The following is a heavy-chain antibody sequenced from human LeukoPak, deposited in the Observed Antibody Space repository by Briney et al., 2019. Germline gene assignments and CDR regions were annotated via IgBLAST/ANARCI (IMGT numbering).Heavy chain of an antibody. CDR3: ASQSSGSSTRAPDF. D-gene: IGHD1-26*01. Sequence: PGGSLRLSCETSGVTFSSFSLNWVRQAPGKGLQWLSYISSSRRSKYYADSVKGRFIVSRDNAKNSLYLQMDSLRAEDTALYYCASQSSGSSTRAPDFSGQGTLVTVSS. CDR2: ISSSRRSK. CDR1: GVTFSSFS. J-gene: IGHJ4*02. V-gene: IGHV3-48*04.